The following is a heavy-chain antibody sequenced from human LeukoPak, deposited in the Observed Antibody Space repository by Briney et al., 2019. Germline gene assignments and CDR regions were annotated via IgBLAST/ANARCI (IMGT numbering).Heavy chain of an antibody. CDR1: GYTFTGYY. CDR3: ARDKRRSDYYGSGSYYPDAFDI. D-gene: IGHD3-10*01. CDR2: ISPNSGGT. J-gene: IGHJ3*02. Sequence: ASVKVSCKASGYTFTGYYMHWVRQAPGQGLEWMGWISPNSGGTNYAQKFQGWVTMTRDTSISTAYMELSRLASDDTAVYYCARDKRRSDYYGSGSYYPDAFDIWGQGTMVTVSS. V-gene: IGHV1-2*04.